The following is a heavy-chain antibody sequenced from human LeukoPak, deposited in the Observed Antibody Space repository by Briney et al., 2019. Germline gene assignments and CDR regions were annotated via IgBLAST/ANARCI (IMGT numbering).Heavy chain of an antibody. D-gene: IGHD5-18*01. J-gene: IGHJ1*01. Sequence: SETLSLTCTVSGGSISSGDYYWSWIRQPPGKGLEWIGYIYYSGSTYYNPSLKSRVTISVDTSKNQFSLKLSSVTAADTAVYYCASLRGLGYMGSGAEYFQHWGQGTLVTVSS. CDR1: GGSISSGDYY. V-gene: IGHV4-30-4*08. CDR2: IYYSGST. CDR3: ASLRGLGYMGSGAEYFQH.